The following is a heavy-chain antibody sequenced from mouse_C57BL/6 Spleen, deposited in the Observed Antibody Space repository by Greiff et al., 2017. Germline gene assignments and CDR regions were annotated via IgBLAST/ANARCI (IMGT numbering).Heavy chain of an antibody. CDR1: GYTFTGYW. CDR3: ARFHSLWYFDV. J-gene: IGHJ1*03. V-gene: IGHV1-9*01. Sequence: VQLQQSGAELMKPGASVKLSCKATGYTFTGYWIEWVKQRPGHGLEWIGEILPGSGSTNYTEKFKGKATFTADTSSNTAYMQLSSLTTEDSAIYYCARFHSLWYFDVWGTGTTVTVSS. CDR2: ILPGSGST.